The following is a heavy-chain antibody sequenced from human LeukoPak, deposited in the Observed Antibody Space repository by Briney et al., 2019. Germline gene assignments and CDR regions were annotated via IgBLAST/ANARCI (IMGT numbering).Heavy chain of an antibody. CDR3: ARARSGPYGSGSLDAFDI. CDR1: GFTFSNYA. D-gene: IGHD3-10*01. CDR2: ISYDGSNK. J-gene: IGHJ3*02. Sequence: GGSLRLSCAASGFTFSNYALHWVRQAPGKGLEWVAVISYDGSNKYYADSVKGRFTISRDNSKNTLYLQMNSLRAEDTAVYYCARARSGPYGSGSLDAFDIWGQGTMVTVSS. V-gene: IGHV3-30*04.